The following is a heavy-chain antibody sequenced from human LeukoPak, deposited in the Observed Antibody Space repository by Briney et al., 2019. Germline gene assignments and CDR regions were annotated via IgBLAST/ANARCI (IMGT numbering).Heavy chain of an antibody. D-gene: IGHD2-15*01. CDR3: AKDHHGYCSAGSCYDFDY. CDR1: GFTFSTYD. J-gene: IGHJ4*02. CDR2: ISGSGDDT. Sequence: GGSLRLSCAASGFTFSTYDMSWVRQAPGKGLEWVSGISGSGDDTYYADSVKGRFTISRDNSKNTLYLQMNSLRAEDTAVYYCAKDHHGYCSAGSCYDFDYWGQGTLVTVSS. V-gene: IGHV3-23*01.